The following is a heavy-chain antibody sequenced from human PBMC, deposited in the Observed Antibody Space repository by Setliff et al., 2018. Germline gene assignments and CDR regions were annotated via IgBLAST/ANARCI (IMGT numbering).Heavy chain of an antibody. J-gene: IGHJ3*02. D-gene: IGHD1-26*01. CDR3: ARAHSGSDFHDPFDI. Sequence: GASVKVSCKASGYSFSTYAMHWVRQATGQGPEWMGWLNPSSGNTGYAPKFQGRVTITRSTSLSTAYMELSSLRSEDTAIYYCARAHSGSDFHDPFDIWGQGTMVTVSS. V-gene: IGHV1-8*03. CDR1: GYSFSTYA. CDR2: LNPSSGNT.